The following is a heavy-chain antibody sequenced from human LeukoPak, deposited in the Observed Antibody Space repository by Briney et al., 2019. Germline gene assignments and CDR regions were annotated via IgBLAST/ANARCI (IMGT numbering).Heavy chain of an antibody. D-gene: IGHD3-3*01. Sequence: ASVKVSCKASGYTFTSYDINWVRQATGQGPEWMGWMNPNSGNTGYAQKFQGRVTITRNTSISTAYMELSSLRSEDTAVYYCASGPFVSGYYDYWGQGTLVTVSS. V-gene: IGHV1-8*03. CDR2: MNPNSGNT. CDR3: ASGPFVSGYYDY. J-gene: IGHJ4*02. CDR1: GYTFTSYD.